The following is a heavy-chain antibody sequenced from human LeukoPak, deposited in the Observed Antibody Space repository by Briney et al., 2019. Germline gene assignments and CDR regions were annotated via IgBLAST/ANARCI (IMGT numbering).Heavy chain of an antibody. Sequence: SVKVSCKASGATFSSYAISWVRHAPGQGLEWMGGIIPIFGTADYGQKFQGRVTIPTAESTSTSYMELSSLRSEDTAVYYGARVLGRDGGERWFAPWGQGTLVTVSS. CDR1: GATFSSYA. CDR2: IIPIFGTA. V-gene: IGHV1-69*05. D-gene: IGHD2-21*01. J-gene: IGHJ5*02. CDR3: ARVLGRDGGERWFAP.